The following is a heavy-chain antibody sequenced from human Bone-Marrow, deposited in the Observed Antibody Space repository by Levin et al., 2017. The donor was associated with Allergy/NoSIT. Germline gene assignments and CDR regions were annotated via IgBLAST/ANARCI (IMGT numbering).Heavy chain of an antibody. J-gene: IGHJ2*01. CDR1: GYYFTSYW. CDR3: ARVQSEYSGSSPVWYFDF. Sequence: GESLKISCKGSGYYFTSYWIGWVRQMPGKGLEWMGIIHPGDSDTRYSPSLQGQVTISVDKSISTAYLQWSSLKASDTAMYYCARVQSEYSGSSPVWYFDFWGRGTLVSVSS. D-gene: IGHD6-6*01. V-gene: IGHV5-51*01. CDR2: IHPGDSDT.